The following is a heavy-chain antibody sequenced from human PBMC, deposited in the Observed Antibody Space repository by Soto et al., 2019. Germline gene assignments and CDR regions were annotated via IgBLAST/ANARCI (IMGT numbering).Heavy chain of an antibody. J-gene: IGHJ4*02. CDR1: GGTFSSYT. V-gene: IGHV1-69*08. Sequence: QVQLVQSGAEVKKPGSSVKVSCKASGGTFSSYTISWVRQAPGQGLEWMGRIIPILGIANYAQKFQGRVTITEDKSTSTAYMELSSLRSEDTAVYYCAREEYYYGSGSYSYYFDYWGQGTLVTVSS. D-gene: IGHD3-10*01. CDR3: AREEYYYGSGSYSYYFDY. CDR2: IIPILGIA.